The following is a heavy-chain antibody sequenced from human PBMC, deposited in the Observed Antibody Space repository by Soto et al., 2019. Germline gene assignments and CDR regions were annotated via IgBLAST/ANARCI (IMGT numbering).Heavy chain of an antibody. Sequence: EVQLWESGGALVQPGGSLRLSCAASGFTFRSYAMSWVRQAPEKGLEWVSTISGSGSGTYYADSVKGRFTISRDNSKNTLYLQWNSLRAEDTAVYFCARGGPYYCDGGRCYSDWFDPWGQGTVVTVSS. CDR1: GFTFRSYA. V-gene: IGHV3-23*01. J-gene: IGHJ5*02. CDR3: ARGGPYYCDGGRCYSDWFDP. D-gene: IGHD2-15*01. CDR2: ISGSGSGT.